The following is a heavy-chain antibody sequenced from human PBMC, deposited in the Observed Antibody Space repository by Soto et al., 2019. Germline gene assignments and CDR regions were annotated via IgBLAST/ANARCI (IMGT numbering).Heavy chain of an antibody. CDR3: ARGGFGERVDAFDI. J-gene: IGHJ3*02. CDR2: ISSSGGYI. CDR1: GFTFSSYA. V-gene: IGHV3-21*01. Sequence: PGGSLRLCCAASGFTFSSYAMSGVRQDPGKGLEWVSSISSSGGYIYYADSVKGRFTISRDNAKNSLYLQMNSLRAEDTAVYYCARGGFGERVDAFDIWGQGTMVTVSS. D-gene: IGHD3-10*01.